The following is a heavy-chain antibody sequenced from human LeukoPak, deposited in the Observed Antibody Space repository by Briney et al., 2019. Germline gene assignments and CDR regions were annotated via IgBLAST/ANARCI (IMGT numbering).Heavy chain of an antibody. J-gene: IGHJ4*02. V-gene: IGHV4-61*02. CDR2: IYTSGST. Sequence: SQTLSLTCTVSGGSISSGSYYWSWIRQPAGKGPEWIVRIYTSGSTNYNPSLKSRVTISVDTSKNQFSLKLSSVTAADTAVYYRARDNYCGGDCYSLFDYWGQGTLVTVSS. CDR1: GGSISSGSYY. D-gene: IGHD2-21*02. CDR3: ARDNYCGGDCYSLFDY.